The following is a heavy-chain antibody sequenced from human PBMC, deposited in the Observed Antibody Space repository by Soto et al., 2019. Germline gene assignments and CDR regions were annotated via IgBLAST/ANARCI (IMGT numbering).Heavy chain of an antibody. D-gene: IGHD2-21*01. Sequence: PSETLSLTCTVSGGSISSYYWSWIRQPPGKGLEWIGYIYYSGSTNYNPSLKSRVTISVDTSKNQFSLKLSSVTAADTAVYYCARLPSYCGGDCYSWWFDPWGQGTLVTVSS. J-gene: IGHJ5*02. CDR2: IYYSGST. V-gene: IGHV4-59*08. CDR1: GGSISSYY. CDR3: ARLPSYCGGDCYSWWFDP.